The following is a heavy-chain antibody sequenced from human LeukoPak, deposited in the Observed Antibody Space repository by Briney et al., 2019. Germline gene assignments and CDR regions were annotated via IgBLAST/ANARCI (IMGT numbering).Heavy chain of an antibody. CDR3: ARSSEYGDPFNY. CDR2: IYYSGST. CDR1: GASISRSDYF. J-gene: IGHJ4*02. D-gene: IGHD4-17*01. V-gene: IGHV4-39*01. Sequence: SETLSLTCTVSGASISRSDYFWGWIRQPPGKGLEWIGSIYYSGSTYYSPSLKGRVTVSVDTSKNQFSLKLTSVTAADTAVCYCARSSEYGDPFNYWGQGTLVTVSS.